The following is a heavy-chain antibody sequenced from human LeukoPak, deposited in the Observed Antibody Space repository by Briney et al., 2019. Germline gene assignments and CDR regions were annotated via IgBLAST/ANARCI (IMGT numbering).Heavy chain of an antibody. J-gene: IGHJ6*03. D-gene: IGHD3-10*01. CDR1: GGSISSGSYY. CDR3: ARGRGTMVRGVIKSYYMDV. V-gene: IGHV4-61*02. CDR2: IYTSGST. Sequence: SETLSLTCTVSGGSISSGSYYWSWIRQPAGKGLEWIGRIYTSGSTNYNPSLKSRVTISVDTSKNQFSLKLSSVTAADTAVYYCARGRGTMVRGVIKSYYMDVWGKGTTVTVSS.